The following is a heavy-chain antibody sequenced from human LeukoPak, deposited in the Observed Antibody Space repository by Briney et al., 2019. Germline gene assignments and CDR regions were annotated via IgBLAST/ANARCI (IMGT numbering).Heavy chain of an antibody. Sequence: SVKVSCKASGGTFSSYAISWVRQAPGQGLEWMGGIIPIFGTANYAQKFQGRVTITADESTSTAYMELSSLRSEDTAVYYCARGASSSWYVFGAFDIWGQGTMVTVSS. CDR3: ARGASSSWYVFGAFDI. CDR1: GGTFSSYA. J-gene: IGHJ3*02. D-gene: IGHD6-13*01. V-gene: IGHV1-69*13. CDR2: IIPIFGTA.